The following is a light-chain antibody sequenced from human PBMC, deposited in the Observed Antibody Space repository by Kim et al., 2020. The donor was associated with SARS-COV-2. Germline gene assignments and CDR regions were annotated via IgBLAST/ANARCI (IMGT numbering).Light chain of an antibody. J-gene: IGLJ2*01. CDR1: SSNIGNNY. CDR2: DNN. CDR3: GTWDASLGGLV. V-gene: IGLV1-51*01. Sequence: GQKVTIPCSGSSSNIGNNYVSWYQQRPGTAPKLLIYDNNKRPSGIPDRFSGSKSGTSAALGITGLQTGDEADFYCGTWDASLGGLVFGGGTQLTVL.